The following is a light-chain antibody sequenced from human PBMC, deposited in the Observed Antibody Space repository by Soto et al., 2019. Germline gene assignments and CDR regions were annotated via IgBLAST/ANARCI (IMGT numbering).Light chain of an antibody. CDR2: AAS. CDR3: QQSYSTTWT. J-gene: IGKJ1*01. Sequence: DIQLTQSPASLSASVGERVTITCRASQRISSYLTWHQQKPGKAPRLLIYAASSLQSGVPSRFSGSGSGTDFTLTISSLQPEDFATYYCQQSYSTTWTFGQGTKVDIK. CDR1: QRISSY. V-gene: IGKV1-39*01.